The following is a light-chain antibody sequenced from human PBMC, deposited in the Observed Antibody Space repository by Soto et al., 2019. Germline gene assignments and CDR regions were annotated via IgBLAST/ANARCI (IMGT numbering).Light chain of an antibody. CDR3: QQRSNRPRT. CDR2: DAS. V-gene: IGKV3-11*01. CDR1: QSVSSY. J-gene: IGKJ1*01. Sequence: EIVLTQSPATLSLSPGERATLSCRASQSVSSYFAWYQQKPGQAPRLLIYDASNRATGIPARFSGSGSGTDFTLTISSLEPEDFAVYYCQQRSNRPRTFGQGTKVDI.